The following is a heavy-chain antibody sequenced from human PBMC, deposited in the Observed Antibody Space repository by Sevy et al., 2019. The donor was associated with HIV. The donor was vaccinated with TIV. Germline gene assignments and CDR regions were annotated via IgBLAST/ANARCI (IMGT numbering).Heavy chain of an antibody. CDR3: AREIGAKNHV. D-gene: IGHD3-22*01. V-gene: IGHV3-21*01. Sequence: GGSLRLSCAASGFTFTVYSMNWVRQAPGKGLDWVSSISSSFYINYADSAKGRFTISRDNARSALYLQMNSLRADDTAVYYCAREIGAKNHVWGQGTTVTVSS. CDR1: GFTFTVYS. CDR2: ISSSFYI. J-gene: IGHJ6*02.